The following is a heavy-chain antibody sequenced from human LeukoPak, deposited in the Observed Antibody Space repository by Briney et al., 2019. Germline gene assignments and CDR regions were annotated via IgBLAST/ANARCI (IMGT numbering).Heavy chain of an antibody. J-gene: IGHJ4*02. CDR3: AREQTYYYDSSGYSYVY. V-gene: IGHV1-2*06. CDR2: INPNSGGT. CDR1: GYTFTGYY. D-gene: IGHD3-22*01. Sequence: ASVKVSCKASGYTFTGYYMHWVRQAPGHGLEWMGRINPNSGGTNYAQKFQGRVTMTRDTSISTAYMELSRLRSDDTAVYYCAREQTYYYDSSGYSYVYWGQGTLVTVSS.